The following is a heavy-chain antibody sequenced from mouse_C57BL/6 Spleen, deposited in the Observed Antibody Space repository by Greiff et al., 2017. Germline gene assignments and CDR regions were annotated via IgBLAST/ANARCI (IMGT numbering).Heavy chain of an antibody. V-gene: IGHV3-6*01. CDR3: AREGTSTAPFAY. J-gene: IGHJ3*01. CDR1: GYSITSGYY. CDR2: ISYDGSN. Sequence: EVQLQQSGPGLVKPSQSLSLTCSVTGYSITSGYYWNLIRQFPGNKLEWMGYISYDGSNNYNPSLKNRISITRDTSKNQFFLKLNSVTTEDTATYYCAREGTSTAPFAYWGQGTLVTVSA. D-gene: IGHD1-2*01.